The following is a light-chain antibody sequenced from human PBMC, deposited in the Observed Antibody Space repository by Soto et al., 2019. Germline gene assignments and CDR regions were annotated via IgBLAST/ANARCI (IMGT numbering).Light chain of an antibody. CDR1: QSVSSY. CDR2: DAS. Sequence: EIVMTQSPATLSLSPGERATLSCRASQSVSSYLAWYQQKPGQAPRLLIYDASNRATGIPARFSGSGSGTDFTLTISSLEPEDFAVYYCQQRSNGPFGTGTKVDIK. J-gene: IGKJ3*01. V-gene: IGKV3-11*01. CDR3: QQRSNGP.